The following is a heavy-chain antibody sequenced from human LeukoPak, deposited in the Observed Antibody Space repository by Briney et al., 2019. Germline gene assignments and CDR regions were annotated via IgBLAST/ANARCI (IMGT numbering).Heavy chain of an antibody. CDR1: GFTFSSYA. D-gene: IGHD6-19*01. V-gene: IGHV3-64*01. CDR2: ISSNGGTT. Sequence: GGSLRLSCAASGFTFSSYAMHWVRQAPGKGLEHVSSISSNGGTTYYANSVKGRFTISRDNSKNTLYLQMGSLRAEDTAVYYCARGLFGSSYSSGWYLMGYWGQGTLVPVPS. J-gene: IGHJ4*02. CDR3: ARGLFGSSYSSGWYLMGY.